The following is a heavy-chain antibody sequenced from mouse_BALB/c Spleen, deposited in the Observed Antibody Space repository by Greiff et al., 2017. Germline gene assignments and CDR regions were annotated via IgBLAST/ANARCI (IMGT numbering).Heavy chain of an antibody. CDR1: GFSLTSYG. J-gene: IGHJ1*01. Sequence: VQLVESGPGLVQPSQSLSITCTVSGFSLTSYGVHWVRQSPGKGLEWLGVIWSGGSTDYNAAFISRLSISKDNSKSQVFFKMNSLQADDTAIYYCARKPRGSYWYFDVWGAGTTVTVSS. V-gene: IGHV2-4-1*01. D-gene: IGHD1-1*02. CDR3: ARKPRGSYWYFDV. CDR2: IWSGGST.